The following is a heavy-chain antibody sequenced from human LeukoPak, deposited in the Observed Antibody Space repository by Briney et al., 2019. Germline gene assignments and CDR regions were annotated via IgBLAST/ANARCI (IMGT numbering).Heavy chain of an antibody. CDR2: IYYVGST. Sequence: PSETLSLTCTVSGGSISSSSYYWDWIRQSPGKGLEWLGSIYYVGSTYYNPSLESRVTISVDTSKNQFSLKLSSVTAADTAVYYCAREDYWGQGTLVTVSS. CDR1: GGSISSSSYY. CDR3: AREDY. V-gene: IGHV4-39*02. J-gene: IGHJ4*02.